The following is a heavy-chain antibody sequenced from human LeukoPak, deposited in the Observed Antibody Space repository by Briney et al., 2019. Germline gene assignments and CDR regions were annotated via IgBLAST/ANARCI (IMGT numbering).Heavy chain of an antibody. D-gene: IGHD3-16*01. V-gene: IGHV3-7*01. J-gene: IGHJ5*02. CDR3: VRQMIRFWFDP. Sequence: PGGSLRLSCAASGFTFTKYWMSWVRQAPGKGLEWVANVNENGSEKKYLDSVKGRFTISRDNARNAVFLQMNSLRDDDTAVYYCVRQMIRFWFDPWGQGSRVTVSS. CDR2: VNENGSEK. CDR1: GFTFTKYW.